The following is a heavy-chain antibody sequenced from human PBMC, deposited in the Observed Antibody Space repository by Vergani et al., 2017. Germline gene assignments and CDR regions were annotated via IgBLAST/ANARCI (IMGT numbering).Heavy chain of an antibody. Sequence: QLQLQESGSGLVKPSQTLSLTCAVSGDSISSGGYSWSWIRPPPGKGLGCIGYIYHGGSTYYNPSIKSRVTISVDTSKNQFSLKLSSVTAEDTAVYYCARDHMVRGFPSDGMDVWGQGTTVTVSS. CDR1: GDSISSGGYS. CDR2: IYHGGST. V-gene: IGHV4-30-2*05. D-gene: IGHD3-10*01. J-gene: IGHJ6*02. CDR3: ARDHMVRGFPSDGMDV.